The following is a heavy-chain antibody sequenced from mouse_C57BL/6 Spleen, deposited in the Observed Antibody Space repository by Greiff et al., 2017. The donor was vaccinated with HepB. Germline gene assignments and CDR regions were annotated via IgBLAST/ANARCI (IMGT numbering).Heavy chain of an antibody. CDR1: GYTFTDYE. V-gene: IGHV1-15*01. CDR3: TRTGTDY. CDR2: IDPETGGT. Sequence: VQLQQSGAELARPGASVTLSCKASGYTFTDYEMHWVKQTPVHGLEWIGAIDPETGGTAYNQKFKGKAILTADKSSSTAYMELRSLTSEDSAVYYCTRTGTDYWGQGTTLTVSS. D-gene: IGHD4-1*01. J-gene: IGHJ2*01.